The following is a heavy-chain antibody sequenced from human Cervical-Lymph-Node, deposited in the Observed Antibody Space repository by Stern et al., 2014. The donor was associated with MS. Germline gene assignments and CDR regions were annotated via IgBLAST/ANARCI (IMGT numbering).Heavy chain of an antibody. J-gene: IGHJ4*02. Sequence: EVQLVESGAEVKKSGESLKISCRASGYYFTTYWIGWVRQMPGKGLEWMGIIFPGDSDTTYSPSFEGQVTISVDKSISSAYLQWSALKASDTAMYYCARLDSSGYAYWGQGTLVTVSS. CDR2: IFPGDSDT. CDR1: GYYFTTYW. CDR3: ARLDSSGYAY. D-gene: IGHD3-22*01. V-gene: IGHV5-51*03.